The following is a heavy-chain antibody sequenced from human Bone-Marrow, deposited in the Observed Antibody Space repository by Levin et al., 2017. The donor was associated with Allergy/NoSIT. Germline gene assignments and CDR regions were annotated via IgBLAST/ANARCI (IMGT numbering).Heavy chain of an antibody. J-gene: IGHJ4*02. CDR2: ISRSSSTI. V-gene: IGHV3-48*02. D-gene: IGHD2-2*01. CDR3: ARPDCSGTSCYYFFHS. Sequence: RPGGSLRLSCAASGFTFSRYSMNWVRQAPGRGLEWVSYISRSSSTISYADSVKGRFTISRDNAKNSLYLQMNSLRDEDTAVYYCARPDCSGTSCYYFFHSWGQGTLVTVSS. CDR1: GFTFSRYS.